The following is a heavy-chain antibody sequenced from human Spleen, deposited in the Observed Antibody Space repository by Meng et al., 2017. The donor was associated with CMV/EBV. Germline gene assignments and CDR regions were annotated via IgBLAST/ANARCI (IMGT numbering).Heavy chain of an antibody. V-gene: IGHV2-5*01. D-gene: IGHD3-3*01. CDR1: TRGVG. CDR3: ARAYTTYNFWNAYPYWYFDL. Sequence: TRGVGVGWIRQPPGKALEWLAILYWNDDKRYSPSLRNRPTITKDTSKNQVVLTLTNMAPVDTATYYCARAYTTYNFWNAYPYWYFDLWGRGTLVTVSS. CDR2: LYWNDDK. J-gene: IGHJ2*01.